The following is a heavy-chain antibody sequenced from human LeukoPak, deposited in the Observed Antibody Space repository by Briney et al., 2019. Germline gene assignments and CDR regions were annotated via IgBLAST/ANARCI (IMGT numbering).Heavy chain of an antibody. CDR3: ARDKSTTGWFDP. CDR2: IYYSGST. D-gene: IGHD1-1*01. Sequence: SETLSLTCAVYGGSFSGYYWSWIRQPPGKGLEWIGYIYYSGSTNYNPSLKSRVTISVDTSKNQFSLKLSSVTAADTAVYYCARDKSTTGWFDPWGQGTLVTVSS. CDR1: GGSFSGYY. J-gene: IGHJ5*02. V-gene: IGHV4-59*01.